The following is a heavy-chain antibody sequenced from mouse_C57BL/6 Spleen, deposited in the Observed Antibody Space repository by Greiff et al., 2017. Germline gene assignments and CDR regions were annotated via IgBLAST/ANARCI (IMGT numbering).Heavy chain of an antibody. V-gene: IGHV3-6*01. Sequence: DVQLQESGPGLVKPSQSLSLTCSVTGYSITSGYYWNWIRQFPGNKLEWMGYISYDGSNNYNPSLKNRISITRDTSKNQFFLKLNSVTTEDTATYYCARAYYDYHYWGQGTTLTVSS. CDR1: GYSITSGYY. J-gene: IGHJ2*01. CDR2: ISYDGSN. D-gene: IGHD2-4*01. CDR3: ARAYYDYHY.